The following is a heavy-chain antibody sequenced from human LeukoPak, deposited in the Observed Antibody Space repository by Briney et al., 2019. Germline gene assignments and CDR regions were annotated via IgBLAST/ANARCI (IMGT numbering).Heavy chain of an antibody. CDR3: ARGVSSSWLNWFDP. CDR2: INTNTGNP. CDR1: GYTFTSYA. Sequence: ASVKVSCKASGYTFTSYAMNWVRQAPGQGLEWMGWINTNTGNPMYAQGFTGRFVFSLDTSVSTAYLQISSLKAEDTAVYYCARGVSSSWLNWFDPWGQGTLVTVSS. D-gene: IGHD6-13*01. V-gene: IGHV7-4-1*02. J-gene: IGHJ5*02.